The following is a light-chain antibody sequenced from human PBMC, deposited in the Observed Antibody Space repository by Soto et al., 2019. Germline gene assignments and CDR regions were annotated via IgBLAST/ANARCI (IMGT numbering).Light chain of an antibody. V-gene: IGLV2-14*01. CDR1: SSDVGGYNY. CDR2: DVS. J-gene: IGLJ1*01. Sequence: QSALTQPASVSGSPGQSITISCTGTSSDVGGYNYVSWYQQHPGKAPKLMIYDVSKRPSGVSNRFSGSKSGNTGSLTISGLQAEDEADYYCNSYTSSSTYVFGTGTKVTVL. CDR3: NSYTSSSTYV.